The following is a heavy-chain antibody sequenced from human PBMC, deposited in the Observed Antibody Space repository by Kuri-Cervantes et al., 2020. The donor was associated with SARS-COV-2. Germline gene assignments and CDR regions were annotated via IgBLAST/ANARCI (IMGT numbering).Heavy chain of an antibody. Sequence: GGSLRLSCAASGFTFSSYSMNWVRQAPGKGLEWVSFISSSSSYIYYADSVKGRFTISRDNAKNSLYLQMNSLRAEDTAVYYCARDTTGNDAFDIWGQGTMVTVSS. CDR3: ARDTTGNDAFDI. CDR1: GFTFSSYS. V-gene: IGHV3-21*01. J-gene: IGHJ3*02. D-gene: IGHD4-17*01. CDR2: ISSSSSYI.